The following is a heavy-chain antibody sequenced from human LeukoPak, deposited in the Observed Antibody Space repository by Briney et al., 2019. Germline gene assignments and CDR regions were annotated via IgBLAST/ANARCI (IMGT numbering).Heavy chain of an antibody. CDR1: GFTFSSYG. V-gene: IGHV3-30*02. CDR2: IRYDGSNK. D-gene: IGHD3-22*01. CDR3: TRDLSGHYSIDY. J-gene: IGHJ4*02. Sequence: AGGSLRLSCAASGFTFSSYGMHWVRQAPGKGLEWVAFIRYDGSNKYYADSVKGRFTISRDNSKNTLYLQVNSLRPEDTAVYYCTRDLSGHYSIDYWGQGTLVTVSS.